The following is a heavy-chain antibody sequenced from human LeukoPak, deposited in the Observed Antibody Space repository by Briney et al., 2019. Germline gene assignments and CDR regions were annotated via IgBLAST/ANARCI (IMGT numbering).Heavy chain of an antibody. J-gene: IGHJ4*02. CDR2: INPNSGDT. CDR1: GYTFTEYY. Sequence: GPSVKVSCKASGYTFTEYYMHWVRQAPGQGLEWMGWINPNSGDTNYAQMFQGRVTMTRDTSINTAYVEVSRLSSDDTAVYYCARDRIAAPDDFDHWGQGTPVTVSS. V-gene: IGHV1-2*02. D-gene: IGHD6-13*01. CDR3: ARDRIAAPDDFDH.